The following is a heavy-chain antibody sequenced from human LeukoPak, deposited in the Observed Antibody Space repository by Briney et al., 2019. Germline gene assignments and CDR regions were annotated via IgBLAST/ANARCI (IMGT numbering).Heavy chain of an antibody. D-gene: IGHD1-1*01. CDR3: ARGKPLEGHSQSFDY. Sequence: SVKVSCKASGGTFSSYAISWVRQAPGQGLEWMGGIIPIFGTANYAQKFQGRVTITADESTSTAYMELSSLRSEDTAVYYCARGKPLEGHSQSFDYWGQGTLVTVSS. J-gene: IGHJ4*02. V-gene: IGHV1-69*13. CDR1: GGTFSSYA. CDR2: IIPIFGTA.